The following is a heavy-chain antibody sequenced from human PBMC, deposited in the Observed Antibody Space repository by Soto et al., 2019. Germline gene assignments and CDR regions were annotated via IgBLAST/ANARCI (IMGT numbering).Heavy chain of an antibody. Sequence: EVQLVESGGGLVQPGGSLRPSCAASGFTVSSYYMSWVRQAPGKGLEWVSGIYRGGSADFADSVKGRFTISRDNSKKSLSLQKGSRRAEDTAVYDCARLLDRSYHYFDYWGQGTLVTGSS. CDR3: ARLLDRSYHYFDY. J-gene: IGHJ4*02. D-gene: IGHD5-18*01. CDR1: GFTVSSYY. CDR2: IYRGGSA. V-gene: IGHV3-66*01.